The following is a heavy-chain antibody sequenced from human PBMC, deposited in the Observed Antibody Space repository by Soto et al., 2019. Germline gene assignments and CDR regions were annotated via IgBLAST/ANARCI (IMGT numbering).Heavy chain of an antibody. Sequence: ASVKVSCKASGYSFTSYDINWVRQATGQGLEWMGWMNPNSGNTGYAQKFQGRVTMTRNTSISTAYMELSSLRAEDTAVYYCARAKESSSSSWRRPFDYWGQGTLVTVSS. CDR3: ARAKESSSSSWRRPFDY. V-gene: IGHV1-8*01. J-gene: IGHJ4*02. D-gene: IGHD6-13*01. CDR2: MNPNSGNT. CDR1: GYSFTSYD.